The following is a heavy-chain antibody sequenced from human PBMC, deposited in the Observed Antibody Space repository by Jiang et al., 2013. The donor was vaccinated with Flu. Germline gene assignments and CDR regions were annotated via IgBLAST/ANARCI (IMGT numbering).Heavy chain of an antibody. Sequence: GPGLVKPSDTLSLTCTVSDYPITSSNWWGWVRQPPGKGLEWIGYIYHTGNIHYNPSLQSRVSMSTDAHRGQFSLELKSVTAADTTVYYCAKIHSFMIVRDWSPGVLATVSS. J-gene: IGHJ4*02. V-gene: IGHV4-28*05. CDR3: AKIHSFMIVRD. CDR1: DYPITSSNW. D-gene: IGHD3-16*01. CDR2: IYHTGNI.